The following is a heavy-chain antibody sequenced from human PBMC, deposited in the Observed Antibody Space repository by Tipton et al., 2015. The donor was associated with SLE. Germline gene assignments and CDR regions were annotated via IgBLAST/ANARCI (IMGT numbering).Heavy chain of an antibody. Sequence: TLSLTCAVYGESFNGYFWTWIRQPPGKGLEWIGEIIHSGTTNYNPSLKSRVSISVDTSKNQFSLKLSSVTAADTAVYYCARVAPTEVFDFWGQGTLVTVSS. CDR3: ARVAPTEVFDF. J-gene: IGHJ4*02. D-gene: IGHD1-1*01. V-gene: IGHV4-34*12. CDR2: IIHSGTT. CDR1: GESFNGYF.